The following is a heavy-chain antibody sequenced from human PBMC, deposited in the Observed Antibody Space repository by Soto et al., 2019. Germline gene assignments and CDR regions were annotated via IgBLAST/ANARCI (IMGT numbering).Heavy chain of an antibody. J-gene: IGHJ6*02. CDR2: ISNDGDR. CDR1: GFTFSSYA. D-gene: IGHD3-10*01. V-gene: IGHV3-23*01. Sequence: PGGSLRLSCAASGFTFSSYAIYWVRQAPGKGLEWVSTISNDGDRYYADSVEGRFTISRDNSKDTLYLQMNSLRVEDTAVYYCAKPKYRGVVLNVWGQGTTVTVSS. CDR3: AKPKYRGVVLNV.